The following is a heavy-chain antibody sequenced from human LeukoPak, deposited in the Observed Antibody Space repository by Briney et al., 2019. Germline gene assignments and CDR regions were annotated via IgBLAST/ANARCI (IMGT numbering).Heavy chain of an antibody. J-gene: IGHJ3*02. D-gene: IGHD2/OR15-2a*01. Sequence: SETLSLTCTVSGGSISSADYYWSWIRQPPGKGLEWIGYIYYSGSTYYNPSLKSRVTISVDTSKDQFSLKLTSVTAADTAVYYCARDGCLGYCNSGVKVGFDIWGQGTLVTVSS. V-gene: IGHV4-30-4*01. CDR1: GGSISSADYY. CDR3: ARDGCLGYCNSGVKVGFDI. CDR2: IYYSGST.